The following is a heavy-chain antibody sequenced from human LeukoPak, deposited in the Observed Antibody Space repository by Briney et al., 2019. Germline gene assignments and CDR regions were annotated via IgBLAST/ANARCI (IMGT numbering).Heavy chain of an antibody. J-gene: IGHJ1*01. D-gene: IGHD3-22*01. CDR3: ASEPNYYDSSGYYLVAKYFQH. V-gene: IGHV4-30-4*08. CDR2: IYYSGST. Sequence: SETLSLTCTVSGGSVSSSFWSWIRQPPGKGLEWIGCIYYSGSTYYNPSLKSRVTISVDTSKNQFSLKLSSVTAADTAVYYCASEPNYYDSSGYYLVAKYFQHWGQGTLVTVSS. CDR1: GGSVSSSF.